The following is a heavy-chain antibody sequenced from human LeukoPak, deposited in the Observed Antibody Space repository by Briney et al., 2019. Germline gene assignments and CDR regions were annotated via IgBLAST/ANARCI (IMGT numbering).Heavy chain of an antibody. Sequence: PSETLSLTCTVSGGSISSSSYYWGWIRQPPGKGLEWIGSIYYSGSTYYNPSLKSRVTISVDTSKNQFSLKLSSVTAADTAVYYCARHTGEIFGVVTLYYFDYWGQGTLVTVSS. CDR3: ARHTGEIFGVVTLYYFDY. V-gene: IGHV4-39*01. CDR2: IYYSGST. CDR1: GGSISSSSYY. J-gene: IGHJ4*02. D-gene: IGHD3-3*01.